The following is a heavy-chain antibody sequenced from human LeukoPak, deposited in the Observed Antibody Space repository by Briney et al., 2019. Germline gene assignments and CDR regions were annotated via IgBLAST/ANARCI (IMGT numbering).Heavy chain of an antibody. J-gene: IGHJ4*02. D-gene: IGHD2-21*02. CDR1: EFTFSNAW. Sequence: GGSLRLSCAASEFTFSNAWMSWVRQAPGKGLEWVGRIKSKTDGGTTDYAAPVKGRFTISRDDSKNTLYLQMNSLKTEDTAVYYCTTIVVVTAGDYWGQGTLVTVSS. V-gene: IGHV3-15*01. CDR3: TTIVVVTAGDY. CDR2: IKSKTDGGTT.